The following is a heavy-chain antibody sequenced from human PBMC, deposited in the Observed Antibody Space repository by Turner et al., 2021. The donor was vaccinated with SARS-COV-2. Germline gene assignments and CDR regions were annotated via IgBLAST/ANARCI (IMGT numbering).Heavy chain of an antibody. D-gene: IGHD1-26*01. Sequence: EVQLVESGGGLVQPGGSLRLSCAASVFTFSGYWMHWVRQAPGNGMYWVANISPDGSDKHSVYSVKGRFTISRDNSRDSLYLQINSLRVDDTAVYYCVTLKVGKWGQGTLVTVSS. CDR1: VFTFSGYW. CDR2: ISPDGSDK. V-gene: IGHV3-7*01. J-gene: IGHJ4*02. CDR3: VTLKVGK.